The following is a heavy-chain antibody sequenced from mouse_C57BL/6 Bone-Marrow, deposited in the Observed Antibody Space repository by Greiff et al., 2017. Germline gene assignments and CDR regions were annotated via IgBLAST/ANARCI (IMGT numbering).Heavy chain of an antibody. J-gene: IGHJ2*01. CDR1: GYAFSSSW. CDR2: IYPGDGDT. Sequence: LVESGPELVKPGASVKISCKASGYAFSSSWMNWVKQRPGKGLEWIGRIYPGDGDTNYNGKFKGKATLTADKSSSTAYMQLSSLTSEDSAVYFCARYYDYDDFDYWGQGTTLTVSS. CDR3: ARYYDYDDFDY. V-gene: IGHV1-82*01. D-gene: IGHD2-4*01.